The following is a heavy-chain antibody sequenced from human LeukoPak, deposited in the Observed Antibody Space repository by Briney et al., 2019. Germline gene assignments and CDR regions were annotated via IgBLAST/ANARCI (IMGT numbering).Heavy chain of an antibody. CDR3: ASDPNGDYVGALGF. J-gene: IGHJ4*01. V-gene: IGHV3-23*01. CDR2: VTGRGVAT. Sequence: GGSLRLSCADSGFAFSSYALAWVRQAPGKGLEWVSAVTGRGVATRYADSVKGRFTISRDNSKKTMYLQMNSLRAEDTAIYYCASDPNGDYVGALGFWGRGTLVTVSS. CDR1: GFAFSSYA. D-gene: IGHD4-17*01.